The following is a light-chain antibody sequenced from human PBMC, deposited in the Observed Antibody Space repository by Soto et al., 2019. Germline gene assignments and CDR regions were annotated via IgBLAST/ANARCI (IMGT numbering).Light chain of an antibody. Sequence: TQSPATLSVSPGERATLSCRASQSVRSSYLAWSQQKPGQAPRLLIYGASSRATGIPERFSGSGSGTEFTLTISSLQPDDFAPYYCQHYNSYSEAFGQGTKVAIK. CDR1: QSVRSSY. J-gene: IGKJ1*01. CDR2: GAS. V-gene: IGKV3-20*01. CDR3: QHYNSYSEA.